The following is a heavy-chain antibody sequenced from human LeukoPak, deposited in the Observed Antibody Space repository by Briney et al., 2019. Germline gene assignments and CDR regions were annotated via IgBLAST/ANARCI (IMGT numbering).Heavy chain of an antibody. D-gene: IGHD6-13*01. CDR1: GFTFSIYG. V-gene: IGHV3-30*03. J-gene: IGHJ4*02. CDR2: ISHDGSNK. CDR3: TRSPYSSSWTFEY. Sequence: GGSLRLSCAASGFTFSIYGMHWVRQAPGKGLEWVAVISHDGSNKYYADSVNGRFTISRDNAKNTLYLHMHSLRPEDTAVYYCTRSPYSSSWTFEYWGQGTLVSVPS.